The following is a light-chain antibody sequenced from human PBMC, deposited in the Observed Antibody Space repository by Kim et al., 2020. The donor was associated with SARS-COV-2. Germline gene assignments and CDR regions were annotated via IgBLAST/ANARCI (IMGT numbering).Light chain of an antibody. V-gene: IGLV2-11*01. CDR2: DVS. CDR1: SSDVGGYNY. CDR3: CSYAGSYTLV. J-gene: IGLJ2*01. Sequence: GQSITISCTGTSSDVGGYNYVSWYQQHPGKAPKLMIYDVSKRPSGVPDRFSSSKSGNTASLTISGLQAEDGADYYCCSYAGSYTLVFGGGTKLTVL.